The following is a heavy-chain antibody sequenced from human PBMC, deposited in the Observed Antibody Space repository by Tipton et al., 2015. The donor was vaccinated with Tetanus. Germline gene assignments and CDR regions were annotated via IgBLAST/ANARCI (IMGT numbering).Heavy chain of an antibody. V-gene: IGHV3-7*01. D-gene: IGHD6-19*01. J-gene: IGHJ4*02. CDR2: IRQDGSEK. CDR1: GFTFNSDW. Sequence: SLRLSCAASGFTFNSDWMTWVRQAPGKGLEWVANIRQDGSEKYYVDSVKGRFTISRDNAKNSLYLQMNSLRAEDTAVYYCAKLKQWTQPDCWGRGTLVTVSS. CDR3: AKLKQWTQPDC.